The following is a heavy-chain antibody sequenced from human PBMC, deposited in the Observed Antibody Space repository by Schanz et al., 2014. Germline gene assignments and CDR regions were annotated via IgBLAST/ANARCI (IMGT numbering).Heavy chain of an antibody. Sequence: QVQLVQSGAEVRKPGASVKVSCKASGYTFISYGISWVRQAPGQGLEWLGWISAYTNNTNYAQKVQGRVTMTTDTSTSTAYMELRSLRSDDTAVYYCARGGYSSGWYDRDIAHFDYWGQGTLVTVSS. CDR3: ARGGYSSGWYDRDIAHFDY. CDR2: ISAYTNNT. J-gene: IGHJ4*02. CDR1: GYTFISYG. V-gene: IGHV1-18*01. D-gene: IGHD6-19*01.